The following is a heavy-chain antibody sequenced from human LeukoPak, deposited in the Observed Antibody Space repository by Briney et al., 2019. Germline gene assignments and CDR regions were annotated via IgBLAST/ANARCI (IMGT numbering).Heavy chain of an antibody. Sequence: GESLKISCQGSGYSFTSYWIGWVRQMPGKGLEWMGIIYPGDSDTRYSPSFQGQVTISADKSISTAYLQWSSLKASDTAMYYCARFNCSSTSCFDAFDIWGQGTMVTVSS. V-gene: IGHV5-51*01. J-gene: IGHJ3*02. D-gene: IGHD2-2*01. CDR1: GYSFTSYW. CDR2: IYPGDSDT. CDR3: ARFNCSSTSCFDAFDI.